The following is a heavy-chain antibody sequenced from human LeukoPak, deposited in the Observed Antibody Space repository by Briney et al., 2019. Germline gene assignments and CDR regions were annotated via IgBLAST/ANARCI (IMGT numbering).Heavy chain of an antibody. J-gene: IGHJ4*02. V-gene: IGHV4-59*08. D-gene: IGHD3-22*01. CDR3: ARHVIVPDSSGYPLD. Sequence: SETLSLTCTVSGGSISIYYWSWIRQPPGKGLECIGYIYYSGSTNYNPSLKSRVTISVDTSKNQFSLKLSSVTAADTAVYYCARHVIVPDSSGYPLDWGQGTLVTVSS. CDR1: GGSISIYY. CDR2: IYYSGST.